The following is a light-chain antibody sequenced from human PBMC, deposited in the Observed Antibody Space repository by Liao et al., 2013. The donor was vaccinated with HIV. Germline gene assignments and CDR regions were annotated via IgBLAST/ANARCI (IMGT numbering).Light chain of an antibody. V-gene: IGLV3-21*04. CDR1: NIGSKS. J-gene: IGLJ2*01. Sequence: SYVLTQPPSVSVAPGKTAKITCGGNNIGSKSVHWYQQKPGQAPVLVIYYDTDRPSGIPERFSGSNSGHTATLTISRAEAGDEADYYCQLWDSSSDPLVFGGGTKLTVL. CDR3: QLWDSSSDPLV. CDR2: YDT.